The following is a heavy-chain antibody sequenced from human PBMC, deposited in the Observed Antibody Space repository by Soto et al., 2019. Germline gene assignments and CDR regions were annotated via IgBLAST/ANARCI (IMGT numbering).Heavy chain of an antibody. Sequence: QITLKESGPTLMKPTQTLTLTCTLSGVSLTTNGVGVDWIRQPPGKAREWLALIYWDDDILYSPSLKNRLTITKDISKNQVVLTVTNMDSVDTATYYCEHRRGGPSNVWGQGTLVTVSS. CDR1: GVSLTTNGVG. CDR3: EHRRGGPSNV. CDR2: IYWDDDI. J-gene: IGHJ4*01. V-gene: IGHV2-5*02. D-gene: IGHD2-8*01.